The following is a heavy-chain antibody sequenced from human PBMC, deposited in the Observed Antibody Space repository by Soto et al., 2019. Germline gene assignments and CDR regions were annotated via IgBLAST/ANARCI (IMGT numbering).Heavy chain of an antibody. CDR2: ISSSSSTI. D-gene: IGHD3-22*01. J-gene: IGHJ4*02. V-gene: IGHV3-48*02. CDR1: GFTFSSYS. CDR3: ARDRYYDSSGIPDY. Sequence: GGSLRLSCAASGFTFSSYSMNWVRQAPGKGLEWVSYISSSSSTIYYADSVKGRFTISRDNAKNSLYLQMNSLRDEDTAVYYCARDRYYDSSGIPDYWGQGTLVTVSS.